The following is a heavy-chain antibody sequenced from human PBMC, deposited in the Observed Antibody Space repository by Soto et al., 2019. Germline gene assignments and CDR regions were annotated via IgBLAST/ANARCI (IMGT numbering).Heavy chain of an antibody. V-gene: IGHV1-58*01. CDR2: IVVGSGKK. D-gene: IGHD3-22*01. CDR1: GFTFSYSA. Sequence: QIQLVQSGPEVKKPGTSVRVSCKASGFTFSYSAVQWVRQARGQRLEWIGWIVVGSGKKNYAQKFQERVSITRDMSTSTAYKELSSLRSEDTAVYYCAARYDSSCYYYVPRFDSWGQGTLVTVSS. CDR3: AARYDSSCYYYVPRFDS. J-gene: IGHJ4*02.